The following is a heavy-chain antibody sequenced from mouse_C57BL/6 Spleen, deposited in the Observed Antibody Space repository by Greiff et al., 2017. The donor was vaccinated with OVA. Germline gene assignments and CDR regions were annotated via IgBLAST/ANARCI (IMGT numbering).Heavy chain of an antibody. CDR2: IDPSDSYT. V-gene: IGHV1-50*01. CDR1: GYTFTSYW. D-gene: IGHD1-1*01. J-gene: IGHJ2*01. CDR3: ARSNYYGSSYGYYFDY. Sequence: QVQLQQPGAELVKPGASVKLSCKASGYTFTSYWMQWVKQRPGQGLEWIGEIDPSDSYTNYNQKFKGTATLTVDTSSSTAYMQLSSLTSEDSAVYYCARSNYYGSSYGYYFDYWGQGTTLTVSS.